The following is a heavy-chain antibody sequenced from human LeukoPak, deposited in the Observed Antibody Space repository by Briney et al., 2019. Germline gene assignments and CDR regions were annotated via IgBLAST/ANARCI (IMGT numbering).Heavy chain of an antibody. D-gene: IGHD3-10*01. V-gene: IGHV3-21*01. CDR1: GFTFSSYS. CDR2: ISSSSSYI. Sequence: GGSLRLSCAASGFTFSSYSMNWVRQAPGKGLEWVSSISSSSSYIYYADSVKGRFTISRDNAKNSLYLQMNSLRAEDTAVYYCARDQGYYYGSGSSDYWGQGTLVTVSS. J-gene: IGHJ4*02. CDR3: ARDQGYYYGSGSSDY.